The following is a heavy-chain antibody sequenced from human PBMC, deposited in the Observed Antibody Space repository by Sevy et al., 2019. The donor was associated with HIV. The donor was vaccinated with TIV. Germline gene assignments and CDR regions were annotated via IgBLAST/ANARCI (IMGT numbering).Heavy chain of an antibody. CDR3: AREWMRKIDAFDI. CDR1: GFTFSSYA. J-gene: IGHJ3*02. CDR2: ISYDGSNK. Sequence: GWSLRLSCAASGFTFSSYAMHWVRQAPGKGLEWVAVISYDGSNKYYADSVKGRFTISRDNSKNTLYLQMNSLRAEDTAVYYCAREWMRKIDAFDIWGQGTMVTVSS. D-gene: IGHD5-12*01. V-gene: IGHV3-30-3*01.